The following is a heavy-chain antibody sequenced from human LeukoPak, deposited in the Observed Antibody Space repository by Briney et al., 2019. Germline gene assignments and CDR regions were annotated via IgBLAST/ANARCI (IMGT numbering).Heavy chain of an antibody. CDR3: AKVGIAAFDY. Sequence: PGGSLRLSCVGSGFTFSSYSMSWVRQAPGKGLEWVSYISISTSSIDYADSVKGRFTISRDNAKNSLYLQMNSLRAEDTALYYCAKVGIAAFDYWGQGTLVTVSS. D-gene: IGHD6-13*01. V-gene: IGHV3-48*04. CDR1: GFTFSSYS. J-gene: IGHJ4*02. CDR2: ISISTSSI.